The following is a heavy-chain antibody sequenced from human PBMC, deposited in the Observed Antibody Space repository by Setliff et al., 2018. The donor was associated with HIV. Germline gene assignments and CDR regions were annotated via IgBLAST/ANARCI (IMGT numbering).Heavy chain of an antibody. CDR2: IYYSGST. V-gene: IGHV4-59*01. Sequence: SETLSLTCTVSGDSISSYYWTWIRQSPGKGLEWIGNIYYSGSTNFNPSLKGRVTISLDTSKNQFSLKLNSVTAADTAVYYCARGNPDYDILTGYWSHYFDYWGQGTLVTVSS. D-gene: IGHD3-9*01. J-gene: IGHJ4*02. CDR1: GDSISSYY. CDR3: ARGNPDYDILTGYWSHYFDY.